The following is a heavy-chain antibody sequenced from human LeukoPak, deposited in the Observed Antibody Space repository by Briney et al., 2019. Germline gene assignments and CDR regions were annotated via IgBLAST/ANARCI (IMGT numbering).Heavy chain of an antibody. V-gene: IGHV3-53*01. CDR1: GFTVSSNY. J-gene: IGHJ4*02. Sequence: GGSLRLSCAASGFTVSSNYMSWVRQAPGKGLEWVSVICSDNSTYYADSVKGRFTISRDNSKNTLYLQMNSLRAEDTAVYYCATDYASLLDYWGQGTLVTVSS. D-gene: IGHD4-17*01. CDR2: ICSDNST. CDR3: ATDYASLLDY.